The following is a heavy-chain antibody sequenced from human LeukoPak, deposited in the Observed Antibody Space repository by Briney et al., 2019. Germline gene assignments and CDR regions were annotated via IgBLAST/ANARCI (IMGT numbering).Heavy chain of an antibody. CDR3: AREAFYGSGSYYVDY. V-gene: IGHV3-53*01. CDR2: IYSGGST. Sequence: GGSLRLSCAASGFTVSSNYMSWVRQAPGKGPEWVSVIYSGGSTYYADSVKGRFTISRDNSKNTLYLQMNSLRAENTAVYYCAREAFYGSGSYYVDYWGQGTLVTVSS. J-gene: IGHJ4*02. CDR1: GFTVSSNY. D-gene: IGHD3-10*01.